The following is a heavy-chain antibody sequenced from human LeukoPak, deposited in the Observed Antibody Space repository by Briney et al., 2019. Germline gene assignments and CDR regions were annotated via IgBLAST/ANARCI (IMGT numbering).Heavy chain of an antibody. Sequence: SETLSLTCTVSGGSISSYYWSWIRQPPGKGLEWIGYIYYSGSTNYNPSLKSRVTISVDTSKNQFSLKLSSVTAAGTAIYYCARFYYDTSGYSSGFDYWGQGTLVTVSS. CDR1: GGSISSYY. CDR3: ARFYYDTSGYSSGFDY. J-gene: IGHJ4*02. D-gene: IGHD3-22*01. V-gene: IGHV4-59*08. CDR2: IYYSGST.